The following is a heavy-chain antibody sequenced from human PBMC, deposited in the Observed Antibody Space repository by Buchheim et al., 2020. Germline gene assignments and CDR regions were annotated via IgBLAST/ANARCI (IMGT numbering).Heavy chain of an antibody. V-gene: IGHV4-34*01. CDR3: ARVPIVVVPVGSGYNWFDP. Sequence: QVQLQQWGAGLLKPSETLSLTCAVYGGSFSGYYWSWIRQPPGKGLEWIGEINHSGSTNYNPSLKSRVTLSVDTSKNQFSLKLSSVTAADTAVYYCARVPIVVVPVGSGYNWFDPWGQGTL. J-gene: IGHJ5*02. CDR2: INHSGST. CDR1: GGSFSGYY. D-gene: IGHD2-2*01.